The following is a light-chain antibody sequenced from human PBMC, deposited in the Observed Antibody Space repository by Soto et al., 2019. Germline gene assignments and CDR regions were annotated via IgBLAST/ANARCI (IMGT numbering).Light chain of an antibody. Sequence: DIQMTQSPSSLSASVGDRVTITCQASQDIRKCLNWYQQKPGKAPKLLIYDASNLETGVPSRFSGSGSGTDFTFTISSLQPEDVATYYCQQYDNLFTFGGGTKVEIK. V-gene: IGKV1-33*01. CDR3: QQYDNLFT. J-gene: IGKJ4*01. CDR2: DAS. CDR1: QDIRKC.